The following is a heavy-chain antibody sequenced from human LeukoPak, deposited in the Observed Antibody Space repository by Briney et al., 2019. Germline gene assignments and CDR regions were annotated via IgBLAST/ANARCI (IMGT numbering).Heavy chain of an antibody. V-gene: IGHV3-30*18. J-gene: IGHJ4*02. D-gene: IGHD2-21*02. Sequence: GGSLRLSCAASGFTFSSYGMHWVRQAPGKGLEWVAVISYDGSNKYYADSVKGRFTISRDNSKNTLYLQMNSLRAEDTAVYYCAKGDNCGGDCYFFDYWGQGTLVTVSS. CDR2: ISYDGSNK. CDR3: AKGDNCGGDCYFFDY. CDR1: GFTFSSYG.